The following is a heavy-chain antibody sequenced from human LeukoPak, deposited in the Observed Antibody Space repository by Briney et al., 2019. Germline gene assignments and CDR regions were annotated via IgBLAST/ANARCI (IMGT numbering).Heavy chain of an antibody. V-gene: IGHV1-69*06. CDR3: TRDLYYYDSSDFHPLDNFVS. J-gene: IGHJ5*01. Sequence: GASVKVSCKASGDTFSTYVISWVRKAPGQGLEWMGGIIPIFGTTNYAQKFQGRVTITADKSTSTAYMELSSLRFEDTAVYYCTRDLYYYDSSDFHPLDNFVSWGQGTLVTVSS. CDR1: GDTFSTYV. CDR2: IIPIFGTT. D-gene: IGHD3-22*01.